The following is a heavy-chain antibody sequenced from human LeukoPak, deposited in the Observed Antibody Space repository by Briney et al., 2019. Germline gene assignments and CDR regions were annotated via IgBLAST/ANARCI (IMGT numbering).Heavy chain of an antibody. V-gene: IGHV4-59*08. D-gene: IGHD5-24*01. CDR3: ARGARAGYNLEPFDY. Sequence: SETLSLTCTVSGGSMSSYYWSWIRQPPGKGLEWIGYIYYSGSTKYNPSLKSRVTISVDTSKNQFSLKPSSVTAADTAVYYCARGARAGYNLEPFDYWGQGTLVTVSS. CDR2: IYYSGST. CDR1: GGSMSSYY. J-gene: IGHJ4*02.